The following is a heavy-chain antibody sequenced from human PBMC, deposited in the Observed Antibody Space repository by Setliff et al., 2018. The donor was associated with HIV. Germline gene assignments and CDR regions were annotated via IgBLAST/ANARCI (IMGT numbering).Heavy chain of an antibody. CDR2: IDPNSGGT. Sequence: ASVKVSCKASGYTFTDYSIHVVRQAPGQGLQWMRWIDPNSGGTNYAQRFQGRVTMTRDTSISTAYMELDRLRSDDTAVYYYARDRSLYYSGSGREGYYFDYWGQGTLVTVSS. V-gene: IGHV1-2*02. CDR3: ARDRSLYYSGSGREGYYFDY. D-gene: IGHD3-10*01. CDR1: GYTFTDYS. J-gene: IGHJ4*02.